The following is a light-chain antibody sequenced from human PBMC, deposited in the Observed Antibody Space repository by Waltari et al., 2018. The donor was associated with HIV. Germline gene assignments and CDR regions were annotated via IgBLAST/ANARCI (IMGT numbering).Light chain of an antibody. V-gene: IGLV4-69*01. CDR3: QTWGTGIQV. J-gene: IGLJ3*02. Sequence: QLVLTQSPSASASLGASVKLTCTLSSGHSSYAIAWHQLQPEKGPRYLMKLNSDGSHSKGDGIPVRFSGSSSGAERYLTIAGLQSEDEADYYCQTWGTGIQVFGGGTKLTVL. CDR2: LNSDGSH. CDR1: SGHSSYA.